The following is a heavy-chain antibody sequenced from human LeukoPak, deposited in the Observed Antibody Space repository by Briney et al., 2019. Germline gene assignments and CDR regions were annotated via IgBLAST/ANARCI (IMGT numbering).Heavy chain of an antibody. CDR2: IYTSGST. V-gene: IGHV4-4*07. J-gene: IGHJ6*03. CDR3: ARESGSYYYYYYVDV. D-gene: IGHD1-26*01. CDR1: GGSISSYY. Sequence: SETLSLTCTVSGGSISSYYWSWIRQPAGKGLEWIGRIYTSGSTNYNPSLKSRVTISVDKSKNQFSLKLSSVTAADTAVYYCARESGSYYYYYYVDVWGKGTTVTVSS.